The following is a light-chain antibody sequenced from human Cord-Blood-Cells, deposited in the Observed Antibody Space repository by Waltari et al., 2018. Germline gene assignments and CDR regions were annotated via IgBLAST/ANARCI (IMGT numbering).Light chain of an antibody. J-gene: IGLJ2*01. CDR2: EVS. Sequence: QSALTQPASVSGSPGQSITISCTGTSSDVGGYNYVSWYQQHPGKAPKLMIYEVSNRPSWVSNRFSGCKSGNTACRTSSGLQAEDEADYDCSSYTSSSTVVFGGGTKLTGL. V-gene: IGLV2-14*01. CDR3: SSYTSSSTVV. CDR1: SSDVGGYNY.